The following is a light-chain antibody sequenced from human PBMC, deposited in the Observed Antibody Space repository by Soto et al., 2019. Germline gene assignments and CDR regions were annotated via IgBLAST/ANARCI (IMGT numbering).Light chain of an antibody. V-gene: IGLV1-44*01. CDR1: SSNIGSNT. CDR2: SNN. J-gene: IGLJ3*02. CDR3: AAWYDSLNGWV. Sequence: QLVLTQPPSASGTPGQRVTISCSGSSSNIGSNTVNGYQQLPGTAPKLLLYSNNQRPSGVPDPFSGSKSGTSASLAISGLQSEDEADYYCAAWYDSLNGWVFGGGTKLTVL.